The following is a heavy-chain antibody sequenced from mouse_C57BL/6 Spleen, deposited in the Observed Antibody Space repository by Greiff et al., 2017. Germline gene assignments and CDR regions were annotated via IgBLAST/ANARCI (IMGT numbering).Heavy chain of an antibody. D-gene: IGHD2-2*01. CDR2: IDPSDSYT. V-gene: IGHV1-59*01. CDR1: GYTFTSYW. CDR3: ASRSTMVTTGFAY. Sequence: QVQLQQPGAELVRPGTSVKLSCKASGYTFTSYWMHWVKQRPGQGLEWIGVIDPSDSYTNYNQKFKGKATLTVDTSSSTAYMQLSSLTSEDSAVYYCASRSTMVTTGFAYWGQGTLVTVSA. J-gene: IGHJ3*01.